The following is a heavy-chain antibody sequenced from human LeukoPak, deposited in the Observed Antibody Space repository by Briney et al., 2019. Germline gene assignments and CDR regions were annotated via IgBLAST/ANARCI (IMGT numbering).Heavy chain of an antibody. CDR3: ARDLGVSGSSFFYP. Sequence: SETLSLTCTVSGGSISSEGYFWSWVRQHPGKGLEWIGYIYYSGRTYYNPSIKSRITISVDTSKNQFSLILSSVTAADTAVYYCARDLGVSGSSFFYPWGQGTMVTVSS. CDR2: IYYSGRT. CDR1: GGSISSEGYF. D-gene: IGHD3-10*01. J-gene: IGHJ5*02. V-gene: IGHV4-31*03.